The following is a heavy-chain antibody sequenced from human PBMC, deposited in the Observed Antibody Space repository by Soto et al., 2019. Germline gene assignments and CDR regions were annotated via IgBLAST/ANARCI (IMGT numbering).Heavy chain of an antibody. J-gene: IGHJ4*02. V-gene: IGHV3-30*18. Sequence: GGSLRLSCAASGFTFSSYGMHWVRQAPGKGLEWVAVISYDGNNEYYADSVKGRFTISRDNSKNTLYLQMNSLRAEDTAVHYCAKDRYCSSTSCYYFDYWGQGTLVTVSS. CDR1: GFTFSSYG. CDR2: ISYDGNNE. CDR3: AKDRYCSSTSCYYFDY. D-gene: IGHD2-2*01.